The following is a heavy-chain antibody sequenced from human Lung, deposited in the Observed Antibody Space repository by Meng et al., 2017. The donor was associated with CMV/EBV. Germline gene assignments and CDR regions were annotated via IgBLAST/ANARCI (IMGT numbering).Heavy chain of an antibody. V-gene: IGHV1-69*04. J-gene: IGHJ5*02. CDR1: GGTFSRYT. CDR2: IIPILGIA. Sequence: SCKASGGTFSRYTISWVRQAPGQGLEWMGRIIPILGIANYAQKFQGRVTITADKSTSTAYMELSSLRSEDTAVYYCARDSRPFWFDPWGQGTLVTVSS. CDR3: ARDSRPFWFDP.